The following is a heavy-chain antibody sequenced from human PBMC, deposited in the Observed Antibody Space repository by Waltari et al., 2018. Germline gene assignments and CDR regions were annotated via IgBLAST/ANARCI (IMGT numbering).Heavy chain of an antibody. CDR2: IYHSGST. V-gene: IGHV4-38-2*01. CDR1: GYSISSGYY. Sequence: QVQLQESGPGLVKPSETLSLTCAVSGYSISSGYYWGWIRQPPGKGLEWIGSIYHSGSTYYNPSLKSRVTISVDTSKNQFSLKLSSVTAADTAVYYCARVESIVGATTGVDYWGQGTLVTVSS. D-gene: IGHD1-26*01. J-gene: IGHJ4*02. CDR3: ARVESIVGATTGVDY.